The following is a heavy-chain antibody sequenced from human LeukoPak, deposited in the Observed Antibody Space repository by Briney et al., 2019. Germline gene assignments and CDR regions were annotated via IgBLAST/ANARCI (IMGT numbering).Heavy chain of an antibody. CDR1: GFTFDDYA. J-gene: IGHJ5*02. CDR3: TIDPYSSSFNWFDP. Sequence: GGSLRLSCAASGFTFDDYAMHWVRQAPGKGLEWVSGISWNSGSIGYADSVKGRFTISRDNAKNSLYLQMNSLRAEDTALYYCTIDPYSSSFNWFDPWGQGTLVTVSS. V-gene: IGHV3-9*01. CDR2: ISWNSGSI. D-gene: IGHD6-6*01.